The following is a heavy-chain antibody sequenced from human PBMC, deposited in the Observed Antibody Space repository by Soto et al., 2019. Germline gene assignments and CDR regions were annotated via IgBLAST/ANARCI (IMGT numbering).Heavy chain of an antibody. CDR3: ARGYSYETRGYYYYGMDV. CDR2: IIPIFGTA. V-gene: IGHV1-69*06. J-gene: IGHJ6*02. Sequence: QVQLVQSGAEVKKPGSSVKVSCKASGGTFSSYAISWVRQAPGQGLEWMGGIIPIFGTANYAQKFQGRVTITADKSTSTAYMELNSLRSEDTAVYYCARGYSYETRGYYYYGMDVWGQGTTVTVSS. D-gene: IGHD5-18*01. CDR1: GGTFSSYA.